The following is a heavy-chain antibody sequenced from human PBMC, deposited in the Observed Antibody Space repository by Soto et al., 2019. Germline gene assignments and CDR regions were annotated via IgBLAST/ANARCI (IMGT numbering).Heavy chain of an antibody. J-gene: IGHJ6*02. CDR3: AKDDRKGLRYYYYCMDV. CDR2: ISYDGSNK. CDR1: GFTFSSYG. V-gene: IGHV3-30*18. Sequence: QVQLVESGGGVVQPGRSLRLSCAASGFTFSSYGMHWVRQAPGKGLEWVAVISYDGSNKYYADSVKGRFTISRDNSKNTLYLQLNSLRAEVTSVYYCAKDDRKGLRYYYYCMDVWGQGTTVTVSS. D-gene: IGHD4-17*01.